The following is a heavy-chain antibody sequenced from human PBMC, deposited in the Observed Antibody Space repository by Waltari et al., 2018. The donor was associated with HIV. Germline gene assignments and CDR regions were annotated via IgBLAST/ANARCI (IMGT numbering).Heavy chain of an antibody. V-gene: IGHV3-23*01. CDR2: ISGSGGST. D-gene: IGHD6-19*01. CDR1: GFTFSTFA. CDR3: AKDRHWLVRYFDY. J-gene: IGHJ4*02. Sequence: EVQLLESGGGLEQPGGSLRLSCAASGFTFSTFAMNWVRQAPGKGLKGVSAISGSGGSTYYADSVKGRFTISRDSSKNTLYLQMSSLRVEDTAVYYCAKDRHWLVRYFDYWGQGTLVTVSS.